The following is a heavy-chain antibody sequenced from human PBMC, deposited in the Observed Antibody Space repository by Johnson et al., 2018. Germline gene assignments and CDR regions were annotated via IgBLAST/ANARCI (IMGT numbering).Heavy chain of an antibody. CDR3: TTRYNWNDRYYYYGMDV. J-gene: IGHJ6*02. CDR1: GFTFSNAW. V-gene: IGHV3-15*01. CDR2: IKSKTDGGTT. Sequence: VQLVESGGGLVKPGGSLRLSCAASGFTFSNAWMSWVRQAPGKGLEWVGRIKSKTDGGTTDYAAPVKGRFTISRDDSKNTLYLQMNSLKTEDTAVYYCTTRYNWNDRYYYYGMDVWGQGTTVTVSS. D-gene: IGHD1-20*01.